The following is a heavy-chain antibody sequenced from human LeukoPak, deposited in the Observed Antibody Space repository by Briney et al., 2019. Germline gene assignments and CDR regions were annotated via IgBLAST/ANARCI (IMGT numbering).Heavy chain of an antibody. CDR2: IYYSGST. V-gene: IGHV4-59*08. D-gene: IGHD3-9*01. Sequence: SETLSLTCTVSGGSISSYYWSWIRQPPGKGLEWIGYIYYSGSTNYNPSLKSRVTISVDTSKNQFSLKLSSVTAADTAVYYCARHYYDILTGYSSYYFDYWGQGTLVTVSS. CDR3: ARHYYDILTGYSSYYFDY. CDR1: GGSISSYY. J-gene: IGHJ4*02.